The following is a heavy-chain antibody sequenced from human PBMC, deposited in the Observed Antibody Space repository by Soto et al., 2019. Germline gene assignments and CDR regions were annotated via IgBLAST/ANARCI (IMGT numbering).Heavy chain of an antibody. Sequence: QVQLQQWGAGLLKPSETLSLTCAVYGGSFSGYYWSWIRQPPGKGLEWIGEINHSGSTNYNPSLKSRVPISEDTSQNQFSPKMSAVSAADTAVYYCARGPTRGPALTPLIYWGPGTLVTVSS. CDR3: ARGPTRGPALTPLIY. CDR2: INHSGST. J-gene: IGHJ4*02. CDR1: GGSFSGYY. V-gene: IGHV4-34*01. D-gene: IGHD2-21*01.